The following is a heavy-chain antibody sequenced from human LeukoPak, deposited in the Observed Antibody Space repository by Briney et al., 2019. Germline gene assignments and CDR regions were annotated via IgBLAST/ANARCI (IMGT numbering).Heavy chain of an antibody. J-gene: IGHJ6*02. CDR2: IYYSGST. Sequence: SETLSLTCTVSGGSISSGGYYWSWIRQHPGKGLEWIGYIYYSGSTYYNPSLKSRVTISVDTSKNQFSLKLSSVTAADTAVYYCARRKRMRMIVVGPDAYYGMDVWGQGTTVTVSS. D-gene: IGHD3-22*01. V-gene: IGHV4-31*03. CDR1: GGSISSGGYY. CDR3: ARRKRMRMIVVGPDAYYGMDV.